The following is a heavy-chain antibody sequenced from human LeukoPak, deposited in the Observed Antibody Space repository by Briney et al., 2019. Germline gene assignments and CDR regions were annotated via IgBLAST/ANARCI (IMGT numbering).Heavy chain of an antibody. CDR1: GVTFSSYN. J-gene: IGHJ3*02. Sequence: GGSLRLSCAASGVTFSSYNMNWVRQAPGKGLGWVSSISIGHSYIYYAASVKGRFTTSTDNAKNSLFLQMNSLRAEDTALYYCARDGMSGSPYAFDIWGQGTMVTVSS. V-gene: IGHV3-21*01. CDR3: ARDGMSGSPYAFDI. CDR2: ISIGHSYI. D-gene: IGHD1-26*01.